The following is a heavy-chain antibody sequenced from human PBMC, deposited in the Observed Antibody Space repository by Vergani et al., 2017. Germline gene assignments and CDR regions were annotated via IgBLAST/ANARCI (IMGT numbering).Heavy chain of an antibody. Sequence: QVQLVQSGAEVKKPGASVKVSCKASGYTFTGYYMHWVRQAPGQGLEWMGWINPNSGGTNYAQKFQGRVTMTRDTSISTAYMELSRLRSDDTAVYYCARDVSSSWYTIWFDPWGQGTLVTVSS. D-gene: IGHD6-13*01. V-gene: IGHV1-2*02. J-gene: IGHJ5*02. CDR2: INPNSGGT. CDR1: GYTFTGYY. CDR3: ARDVSSSWYTIWFDP.